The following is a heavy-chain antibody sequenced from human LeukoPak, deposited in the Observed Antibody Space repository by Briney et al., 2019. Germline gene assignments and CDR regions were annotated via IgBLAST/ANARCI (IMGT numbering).Heavy chain of an antibody. CDR1: GFSFSSYV. J-gene: IGHJ6*02. CDR3: ARGRSPRGYYYGMDV. V-gene: IGHV3-64*02. CDR2: ISSNGGET. Sequence: PGGSLRLSCAASGFSFSSYVMHWVRQAPGKGLEYVSAISSNGGETYYADSVKGRFTISRDNSKNALYLQMSSLRVEDMAVYYCARGRSPRGYYYGMDVWGQGTTVTVS. D-gene: IGHD1-26*01.